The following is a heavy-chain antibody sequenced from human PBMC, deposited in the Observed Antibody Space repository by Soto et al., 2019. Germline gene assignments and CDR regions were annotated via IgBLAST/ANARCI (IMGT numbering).Heavy chain of an antibody. CDR3: SKDGLGAYIYCSYYFDY. Sequence: EVQLLESGGGLVQPGGSLRLSCAASGFTFSSYAMSWVRQAPGKGLEWVSTINTSGGSTYYADSVRGRFTISRDNSKNTLYLQMNSLRAEDTAVYYCSKDGLGAYIYCSYYFDYWGQGTLVTVSS. V-gene: IGHV3-23*01. D-gene: IGHD2-21*01. J-gene: IGHJ4*02. CDR2: INTSGGST. CDR1: GFTFSSYA.